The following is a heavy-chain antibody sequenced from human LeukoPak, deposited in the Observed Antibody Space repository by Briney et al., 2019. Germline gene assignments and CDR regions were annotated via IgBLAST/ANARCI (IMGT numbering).Heavy chain of an antibody. CDR2: INHSGST. J-gene: IGHJ4*02. CDR3: ARGLTKDY. CDR1: GGSFSGYY. Sequence: PSETLSLTCAVYGGSFSGYYWSWIRQPPGKGLEWIGEINHSGSTNYNPSLKSQVTISVDTSKNQFSLKLSSVTAADTAVYYCARGLTKDYWGQGTLVTVSS. D-gene: IGHD2-15*01. V-gene: IGHV4-34*01.